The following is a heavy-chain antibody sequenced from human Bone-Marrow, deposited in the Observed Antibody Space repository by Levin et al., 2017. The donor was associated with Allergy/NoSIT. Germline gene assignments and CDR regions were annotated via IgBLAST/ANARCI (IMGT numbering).Heavy chain of an antibody. CDR2: IKHDGSEK. V-gene: IGHV3-7*01. J-gene: IGHJ1*01. CDR1: GFTFSTYW. D-gene: IGHD3/OR15-3a*01. CDR3: ARDEDFGLGHSRSAEYFQH. Sequence: GGSLRLSCAASGFTFSTYWMTWVRQAPGKGLEWVANIKHDGSEKYYVDSVKGRFTISRDNTKNSLYLQMNSLRAEDTAVYYCARDEDFGLGHSRSAEYFQHWGQGTLATVSS.